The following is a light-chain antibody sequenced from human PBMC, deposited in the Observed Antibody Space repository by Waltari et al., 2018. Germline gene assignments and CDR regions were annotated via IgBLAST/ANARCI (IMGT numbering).Light chain of an antibody. Sequence: DIQMTQAPSSLSASVGDRVTMTCRASQSITIHLNWFQQQPGKAPKLLIHTASSLQSGVPSRFSGSGSGTHFTLTITSLQPEDFATYFCQQSYITPYTFGQGTKLDIK. CDR2: TAS. J-gene: IGKJ2*01. V-gene: IGKV1-39*01. CDR1: QSITIH. CDR3: QQSYITPYT.